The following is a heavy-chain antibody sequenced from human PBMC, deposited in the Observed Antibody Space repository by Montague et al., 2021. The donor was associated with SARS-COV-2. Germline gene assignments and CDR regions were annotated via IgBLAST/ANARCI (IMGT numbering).Heavy chain of an antibody. V-gene: IGHV3-9*01. Sequence: SLRLSCAASGFTFDDYAMHWVRQAPGKSLEWVSGISWNSGSTGYADSVKGRFTISRDNAKNSLYLQMNSLRAEDTALYYCAKEVGESPSFDYWGQGTLVTVSS. CDR3: AKEVGESPSFDY. CDR2: ISWNSGST. CDR1: GFTFDDYA. J-gene: IGHJ4*02. D-gene: IGHD2-15*01.